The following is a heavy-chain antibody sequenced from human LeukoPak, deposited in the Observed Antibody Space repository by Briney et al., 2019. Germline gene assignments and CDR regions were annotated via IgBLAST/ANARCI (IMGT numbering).Heavy chain of an antibody. CDR2: IVVGSGNT. Sequence: SVKVSCKASGFTFTSSAVQWVRQARGQRLEWIGWIVVGSGNTNYAQKFQERVTITRDMSTSTAYMELSSLRSEDTAVYYCAAAQYDFWSGYYNFDYWGQGTLVTVSS. V-gene: IGHV1-58*01. D-gene: IGHD3-3*01. J-gene: IGHJ4*02. CDR3: AAAQYDFWSGYYNFDY. CDR1: GFTFTSSA.